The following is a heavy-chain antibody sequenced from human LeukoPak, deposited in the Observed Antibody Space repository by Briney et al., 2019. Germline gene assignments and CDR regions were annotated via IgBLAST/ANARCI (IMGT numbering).Heavy chain of an antibody. CDR1: GGSISSYY. CDR3: ARGELTGSDY. Sequence: SETLSLTCTVSGGSISSYYWSWIRKPPGKGLEWIGEINHSGSTNYNPSLKSRVTISVDTSKNQFSLKLSSVTAADTAVYYCARGELTGSDYWGQGTLVTVSS. J-gene: IGHJ4*02. CDR2: INHSGST. D-gene: IGHD7-27*01. V-gene: IGHV4-34*01.